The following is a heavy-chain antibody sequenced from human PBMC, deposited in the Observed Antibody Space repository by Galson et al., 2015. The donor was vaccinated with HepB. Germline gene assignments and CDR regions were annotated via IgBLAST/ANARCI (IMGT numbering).Heavy chain of an antibody. CDR2: INPSGGST. D-gene: IGHD3-22*01. CDR1: GYPFTSYY. J-gene: IGHJ4*02. V-gene: IGHV1-46*01. Sequence: SVKVSCKASGYPFTSYYMHWVRQAPGQGLEWMGIINPSGGSTGYAQKFQGRVTMTRDTSTSTVYMELSSLKASDTAMYYCAYKGSGYYYGFDYWGQGTLVTVSS. CDR3: AYKGSGYYYGFDY.